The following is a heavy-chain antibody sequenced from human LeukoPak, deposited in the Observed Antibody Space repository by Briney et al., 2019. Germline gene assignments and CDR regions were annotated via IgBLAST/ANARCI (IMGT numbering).Heavy chain of an antibody. CDR2: ISYDGSNK. D-gene: IGHD2-15*01. CDR3: AKSMVAATGTGY. Sequence: GRSPRLSCAASGFTFGSYAMHWVRQAPGKGLEWVAVISYDGSNKYYADSVKGRFTISRDNSKNTLYLQMNSLRAEDTAVYYCAKSMVAATGTGYWGQGTLVTVSS. CDR1: GFTFGSYA. J-gene: IGHJ4*02. V-gene: IGHV3-30*07.